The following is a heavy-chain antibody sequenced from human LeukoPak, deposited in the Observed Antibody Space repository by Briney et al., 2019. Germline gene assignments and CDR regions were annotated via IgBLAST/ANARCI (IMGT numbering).Heavy chain of an antibody. Sequence: SETLSLTCTVSGGPISSYYWNWIRQPPGKGLEWIGYIYYSGSTKYNPSLKSRVTISVDTSKNQFSLKLSSVTAADTAVYYCARGARAGYNLEPFDYWGQGTLVAVSS. J-gene: IGHJ4*02. CDR1: GGPISSYY. CDR3: ARGARAGYNLEPFDY. CDR2: IYYSGST. V-gene: IGHV4-59*08. D-gene: IGHD5-24*01.